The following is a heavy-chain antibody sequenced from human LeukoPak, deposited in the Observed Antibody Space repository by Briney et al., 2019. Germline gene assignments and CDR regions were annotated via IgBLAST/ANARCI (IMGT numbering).Heavy chain of an antibody. CDR1: GGSISSSNW. V-gene: IGHV4-4*02. CDR3: ARVGCSSTSCESSFDP. D-gene: IGHD2-2*01. J-gene: IGHJ5*02. Sequence: SGTLSLTCAVSGGSISSSNWWSWVRQPPGKGLEWIGEIYHSGSTNYNPSLKSRVTISVDKSKNQFSLKLSSVTAADTAVYYCARVGCSSTSCESSFDPWGQGTLVTVSS. CDR2: IYHSGST.